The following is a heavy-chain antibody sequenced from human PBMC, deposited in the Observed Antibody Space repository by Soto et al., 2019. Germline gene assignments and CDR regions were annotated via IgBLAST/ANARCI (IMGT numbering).Heavy chain of an antibody. CDR3: GKERRGSDCIVSSY. CDR2: ICGNGADP. V-gene: IGHV3-23*01. D-gene: IGHD6-19*01. CDR1: GFTFSSYA. J-gene: IGHJ4*02. Sequence: DVPLLESGGGLVQPGGSVRLSCAASGFTFSSYAMSWVRQAPGEGLEWVSAICGNGADPSYADSVRGRFTISRDKSKGTLFLQMNILRAEGTAVYYCGKERRGSDCIVSSYWRQGILGSFSS.